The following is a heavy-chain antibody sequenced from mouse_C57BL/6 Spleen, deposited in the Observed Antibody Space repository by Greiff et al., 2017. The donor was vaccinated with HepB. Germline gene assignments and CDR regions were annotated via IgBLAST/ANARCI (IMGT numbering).Heavy chain of an antibody. V-gene: IGHV1-59*01. CDR3: ARLNGSSFACFAY. CDR2: IDPSDSYT. CDR1: GYTFTSYW. J-gene: IGHJ3*01. Sequence: QVQLQQSGAELVRPGPSVKLSCKASGYTFTSYWMHWVKQRPGQGLEWIGVIDPSDSYTNYNQKFKGKATLTVDTSSSASYMQRSSLTSEDSEVYYCARLNGSSFACFAYWGQGTLVTVSA. D-gene: IGHD1-1*01.